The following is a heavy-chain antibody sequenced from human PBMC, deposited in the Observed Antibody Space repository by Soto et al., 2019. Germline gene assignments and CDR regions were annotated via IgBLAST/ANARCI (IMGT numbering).Heavy chain of an antibody. J-gene: IGHJ4*02. CDR1: GGTFSSYT. CDR3: ERGAAVAGLDY. D-gene: IGHD6-19*01. Sequence: QVQLVQSGAEVKKPGSSVKVSCKASGGTFSSYTISWVRQAPGQGLEWMGRIIPILGIANYAQKFQGRVTITADKSTSTAYMELSSLRSEDTAVYYCERGAAVAGLDYWGQGTLVTVSS. CDR2: IIPILGIA. V-gene: IGHV1-69*02.